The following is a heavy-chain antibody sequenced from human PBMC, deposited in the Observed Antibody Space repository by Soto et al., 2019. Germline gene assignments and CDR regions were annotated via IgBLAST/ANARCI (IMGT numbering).Heavy chain of an antibody. CDR1: GFTFRTYW. CDR2: IKQDGSEK. V-gene: IGHV3-7*04. Sequence: EVQLVGSGGGLVQPGGSLRLSCVASGFTFRTYWMTWVRQAPGKGLEWVAKIKQDGSEKYYVDSVRGRFTNDRDNAKVSLYLQMHSLRVEDTAVYYWARDGLYCTYANCRGDAYDFWDQGTMVTVSS. CDR3: ARDGLYCTYANCRGDAYDF. J-gene: IGHJ3*01. D-gene: IGHD2-8*01.